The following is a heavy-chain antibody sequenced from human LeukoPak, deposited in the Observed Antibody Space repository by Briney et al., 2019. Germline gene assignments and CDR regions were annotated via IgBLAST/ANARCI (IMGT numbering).Heavy chain of an antibody. CDR1: GFTFSDNY. J-gene: IGHJ4*02. D-gene: IGHD6-25*01. Sequence: PGWSLRLSCAASGFTFSDNYMSWIRQAPGKGLEWVSYISNGGTTTKYADSVEGRFTISRDNAKNFLYLQMNSLRAEDTAVYFCASEPRLLDHWGQGTLVTVSS. V-gene: IGHV3-11*04. CDR3: ASEPRLLDH. CDR2: ISNGGTTT.